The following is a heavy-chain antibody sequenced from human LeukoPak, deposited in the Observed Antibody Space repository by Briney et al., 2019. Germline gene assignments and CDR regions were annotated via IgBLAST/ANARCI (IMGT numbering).Heavy chain of an antibody. J-gene: IGHJ6*02. CDR1: GGSISSGSYY. Sequence: PSETLSLTCTVSGGSISSGSYYWSWIRQPAGTGLEWIGRIYTSGSTNYNPSLKSRVTISVDTSKNQFSLKLSSVTAADTAVYYCARDSLYDFWSGYFPQGMDVWGQGTTVTVSS. CDR2: IYTSGST. CDR3: ARDSLYDFWSGYFPQGMDV. V-gene: IGHV4-61*02. D-gene: IGHD3-3*01.